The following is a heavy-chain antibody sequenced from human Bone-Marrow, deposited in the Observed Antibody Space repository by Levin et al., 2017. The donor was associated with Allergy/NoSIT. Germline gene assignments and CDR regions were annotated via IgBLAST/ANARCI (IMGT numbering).Heavy chain of an antibody. V-gene: IGHV4-38-2*02. CDR1: NYSISDGHY. J-gene: IGHJ3*02. CDR2: IYHRGST. Sequence: SQTLSLTCTVSNYSISDGHYWGWIRQPPGKGLEWFGNIYHRGSTYYNPSLKSRVTMSVDTSKNQFSLKLSSVTAADTAVYYCVRRNSFYENSGSVHDVFDIWGQGTMVSVSS. CDR3: VRRNSFYENSGSVHDVFDI. D-gene: IGHD3-22*01.